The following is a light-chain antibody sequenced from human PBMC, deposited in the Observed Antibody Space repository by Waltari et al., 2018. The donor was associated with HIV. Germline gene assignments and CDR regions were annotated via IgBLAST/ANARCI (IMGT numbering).Light chain of an antibody. CDR1: NSDVGGYHF. Sequence: QSALTPPASVSGSPGQSITIPCTGTNSDVGGYHFVSWYQQPPGKATNLLIFEVTNRPSGMSSRYSGSKSGNTVAMTISGLQAEDEADYYCSSYTSTTTIVFGGGTKVTVL. CDR2: EVT. CDR3: SSYTSTTTIV. V-gene: IGLV2-14*01. J-gene: IGLJ2*01.